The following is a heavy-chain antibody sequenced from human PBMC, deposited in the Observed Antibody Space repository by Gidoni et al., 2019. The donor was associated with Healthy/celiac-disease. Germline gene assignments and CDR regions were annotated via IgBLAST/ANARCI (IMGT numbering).Heavy chain of an antibody. CDR2: ISWNSGSI. Sequence: EVQLVESGGGLVQPGRSLRLSCAASGFTFVDYAMHWVRQAPGKGLEWVSGISWNSGSIGYADSVKGRFTISRDNAKNSLYLQMNSLRAEDTALYYCAKGNNNQKSSYDFWSGYTQAFDYWGQGTLVTVSS. V-gene: IGHV3-9*01. D-gene: IGHD3-3*01. J-gene: IGHJ4*02. CDR1: GFTFVDYA. CDR3: AKGNNNQKSSYDFWSGYTQAFDY.